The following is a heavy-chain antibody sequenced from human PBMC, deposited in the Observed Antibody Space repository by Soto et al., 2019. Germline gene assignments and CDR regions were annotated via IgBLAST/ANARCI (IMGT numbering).Heavy chain of an antibody. CDR2: FFIGGNT. CDR3: ARGLITGSSYSGGWYYFDY. Sequence: SETLSLTCTVSGGSMSSSSTYYWGWMRQPPGKGLEWIASFFIGGNTYYNPSVKSRVTISVDTSKNQFSLKLSSVTAADTAVYYCARGLITGSSYSGGWYYFDYWGQGTQVTVSS. V-gene: IGHV4-39*01. J-gene: IGHJ4*02. CDR1: GGSMSSSSTYY. D-gene: IGHD1-26*01.